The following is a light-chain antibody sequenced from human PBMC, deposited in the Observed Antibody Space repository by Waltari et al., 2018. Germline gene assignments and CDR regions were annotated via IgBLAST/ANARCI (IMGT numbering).Light chain of an antibody. CDR1: SSDVGDFNQ. Sequence: QSVLTQPASVSESPGQSITIPCTGTSSDVGDFNQVSWYQKQPDKAPNLRIYDVPILPSGAPDRFAGTTSGHTASLTISGLQVDDEADYYCSSDTTSGSYVFASGTKVTVL. CDR2: DVP. J-gene: IGLJ1*01. V-gene: IGLV2-14*03. CDR3: SSDTTSGSYV.